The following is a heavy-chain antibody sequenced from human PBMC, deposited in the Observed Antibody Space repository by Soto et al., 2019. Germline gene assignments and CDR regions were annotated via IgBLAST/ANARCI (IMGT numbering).Heavy chain of an antibody. CDR1: GYTFTSYD. J-gene: IGHJ6*02. Sequence: QVQLVQSGTEVKKPGASVKVSCKASGYTFTSYDINWVRQATGQGLEWMGWMNPNSGNTGYAQKFQGRVTMTRNTSISTAYMELSSLKSEDTAVYYCASERTGTTSMDVWGQGTTVTVSS. CDR3: ASERTGTTSMDV. V-gene: IGHV1-8*01. CDR2: MNPNSGNT. D-gene: IGHD1-1*01.